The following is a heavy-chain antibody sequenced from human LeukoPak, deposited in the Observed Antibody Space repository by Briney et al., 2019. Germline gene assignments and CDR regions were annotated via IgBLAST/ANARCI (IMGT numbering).Heavy chain of an antibody. V-gene: IGHV3-48*03. CDR3: ARLLVYNSGGEAFDC. D-gene: IGHD3-10*01. CDR1: GFTFSSYE. J-gene: IGHJ4*02. CDR2: ISSSGSTI. Sequence: GGSLRLSCAASGFTFSSYEMNWVRQAPGKGLEWVSYISSSGSTIYYADSVKGRFTISRDNAKNSLYLQMNSLRAEDTAVYYCARLLVYNSGGEAFDCWGQGTLVTVSS.